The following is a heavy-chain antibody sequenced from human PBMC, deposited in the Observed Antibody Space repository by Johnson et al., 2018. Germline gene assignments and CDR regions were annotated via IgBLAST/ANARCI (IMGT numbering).Heavy chain of an antibody. D-gene: IGHD1-14*01. J-gene: IGHJ3*02. CDR3: AKDLNRAFDI. CDR1: GFTFDDYA. Sequence: VQLVQSGGGLVQPGRSLRLSCAASGFTFDDYAMHWVRQAPGKGLEWVSGISWNSGSIGYADSVKGRFTISRDNAKNSLNLQMNSLRAEDTALYYCAKDLNRAFDIWGQGTIVTVSS. V-gene: IGHV3-9*01. CDR2: ISWNSGSI.